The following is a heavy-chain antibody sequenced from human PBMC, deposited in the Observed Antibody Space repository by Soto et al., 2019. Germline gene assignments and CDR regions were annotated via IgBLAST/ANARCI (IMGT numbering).Heavy chain of an antibody. V-gene: IGHV3-23*01. CDR2: ISGSGGRT. CDR1: GFTFSSYS. CDR3: AKDLSSGWGPGWFDP. D-gene: IGHD6-19*01. Sequence: GGSLRLSCAASGFTFSSYSISWVRQAPWKGLEWVSAISGSGGRTYYADSVKGRFTISRDNSKNTLYLQMNSLRAEDTAVYYCAKDLSSGWGPGWFDPWGQGTLVTVSS. J-gene: IGHJ5*02.